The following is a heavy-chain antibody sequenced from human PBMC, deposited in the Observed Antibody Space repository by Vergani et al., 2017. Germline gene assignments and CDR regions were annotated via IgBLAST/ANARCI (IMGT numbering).Heavy chain of an antibody. CDR1: GFTFSDYY. D-gene: IGHD2-2*02. Sequence: QVQLVESGGGLVKPGGSLRLSCAASGFTFSDYYMSWIRQAPGKGLEWVSYISRSGSTIYYADSVKGRFTISRDNAKNSLYLQMNSLRAEDTAVYYCARPMRLGYCSSTSCYTGAFDIWGQGTMVTVSS. CDR3: ARPMRLGYCSSTSCYTGAFDI. V-gene: IGHV3-11*01. CDR2: ISRSGSTI. J-gene: IGHJ3*02.